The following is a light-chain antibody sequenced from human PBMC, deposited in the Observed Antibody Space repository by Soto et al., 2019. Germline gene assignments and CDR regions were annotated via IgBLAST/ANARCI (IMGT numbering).Light chain of an antibody. CDR3: QQYGSSPT. Sequence: ELVLTQSPGTLSLSPGERATLSCRASQSVSSSYLAWYQQNPGQAPKLLIYGASSRATGIPDRFSGSGSGTNFTLTISRLEPEDFSVYYCQQYGSSPTFGQGTKLEIK. J-gene: IGKJ2*01. V-gene: IGKV3-20*01. CDR1: QSVSSSY. CDR2: GAS.